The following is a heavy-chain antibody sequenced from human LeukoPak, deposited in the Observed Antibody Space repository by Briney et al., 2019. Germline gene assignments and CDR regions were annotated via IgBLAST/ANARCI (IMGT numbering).Heavy chain of an antibody. Sequence: SETLSLTCAVYGGSFSGYYWSWIRQPPGKGLEWIGEINHSGSTNYNPSLKSRVTISVDTSKNQFSLKLSSVTAADTAVYYCARVDHSSGWCGDYWGQGTLVTVSS. J-gene: IGHJ4*02. CDR3: ARVDHSSGWCGDY. D-gene: IGHD6-19*01. V-gene: IGHV4-34*01. CDR1: GGSFSGYY. CDR2: INHSGST.